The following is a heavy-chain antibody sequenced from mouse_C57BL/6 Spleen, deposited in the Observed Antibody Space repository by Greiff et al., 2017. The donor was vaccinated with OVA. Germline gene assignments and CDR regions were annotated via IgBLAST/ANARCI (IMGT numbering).Heavy chain of an antibody. J-gene: IGHJ3*01. CDR3: AKNSPAQAKGSWFAY. CDR1: GFSLTSYG. CDR2: IWRGGST. D-gene: IGHD3-2*02. Sequence: QVQLKQSGPGLVQPSQSLSITCTVSGFSLTSYGVHWVRQSPGKGLEWLGVIWRGGSTDYNAAFMSRLSITKDNSKSQVFFKMNSLQADDTAIYYCAKNSPAQAKGSWFAYWGQGTLVTVSA. V-gene: IGHV2-5*01.